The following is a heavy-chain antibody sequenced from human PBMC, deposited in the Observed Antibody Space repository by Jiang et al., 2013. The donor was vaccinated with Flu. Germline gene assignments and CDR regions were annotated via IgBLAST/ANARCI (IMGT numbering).Heavy chain of an antibody. D-gene: IGHD7-27*01. CDR1: GDSVSSNSAA. V-gene: IGHV6-1*01. Sequence: SQTLSLTCAISGDSVSSNSAAWNWVRQSPSRGLEWLGRTYYRSKWYNGYTASVRGRITINPDTSKNHFSLQLKSVTPEDTAVYYCARSTGAAYDYWGQGTLVTRLL. J-gene: IGHJ4*02. CDR3: ARSTGAAYDY. CDR2: TYYRSKWYN.